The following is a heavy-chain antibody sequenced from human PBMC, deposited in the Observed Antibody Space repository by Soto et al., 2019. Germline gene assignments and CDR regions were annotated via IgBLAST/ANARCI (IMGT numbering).Heavy chain of an antibody. D-gene: IGHD6-13*01. CDR2: IYYTGRT. V-gene: IGHV4-31*02. J-gene: IGHJ4*02. CDR1: GGSLKSGGYY. CDR3: AREIPAAGHFDS. Sequence: PSETLSLTCTVSGGSLKSGGYYWSWIRQHPGRGLEWIGYIYYTGRTYYNPSLESRVTFSVDTSSSQFSLNLHSVTAADTALYYCAREIPAAGHFDSWGQATLVTVSS.